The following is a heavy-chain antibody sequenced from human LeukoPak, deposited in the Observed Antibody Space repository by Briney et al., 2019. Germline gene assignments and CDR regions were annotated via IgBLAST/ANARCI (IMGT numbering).Heavy chain of an antibody. CDR1: GFTVSSNY. D-gene: IGHD3-22*01. V-gene: IGHV3-53*04. Sequence: PGGSLRLSCAASGFTVSSNYMSWVRQAPGKGLEWVSVIYSGGSTYYADSVKGRFTISRHNSKNTLYLQMNSLRAEDTAVYYCARVMTDLTYYYDSSGYYLGYWGQGTLVTVSS. CDR3: ARVMTDLTYYYDSSGYYLGY. CDR2: IYSGGST. J-gene: IGHJ4*02.